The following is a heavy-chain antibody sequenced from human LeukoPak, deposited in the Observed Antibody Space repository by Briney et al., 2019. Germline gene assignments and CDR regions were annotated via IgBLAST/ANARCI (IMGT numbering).Heavy chain of an antibody. V-gene: IGHV4-31*03. CDR3: ARAGLGIENYYYYMDV. Sequence: SQTLSLTCTVSGASISRDGFYWSWIRQLPGKGLEWIGYIYYTGFTYCKPSLKSRVTMSVDTSQNQFSLRMSSMTAADTAVYYCARAGLGIENYYYYMDVWGKGTTVTVSS. J-gene: IGHJ6*03. CDR1: GASISRDGFY. D-gene: IGHD1-14*01. CDR2: IYYTGFT.